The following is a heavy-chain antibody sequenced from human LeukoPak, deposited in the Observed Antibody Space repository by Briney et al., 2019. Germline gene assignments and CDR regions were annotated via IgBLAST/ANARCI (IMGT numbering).Heavy chain of an antibody. Sequence: SETLSLTCAVSGGSISSGGYSWSWIRQPPGKGLEWIGYIYHSGSTYHNPSLKSRVTISVDRSKNQFSLKLSSVTAADTAVYYCARDAGSSGYPHFDYWGQGTLVTVSS. J-gene: IGHJ4*02. V-gene: IGHV4-30-2*01. CDR1: GGSISSGGYS. D-gene: IGHD3-22*01. CDR3: ARDAGSSGYPHFDY. CDR2: IYHSGST.